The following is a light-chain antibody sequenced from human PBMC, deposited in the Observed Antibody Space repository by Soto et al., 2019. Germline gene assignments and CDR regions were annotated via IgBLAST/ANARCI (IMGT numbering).Light chain of an antibody. CDR2: END. J-gene: IGLJ1*01. CDR3: GTWDSSLSGYV. CDR1: SSNIGNNT. Sequence: QSVLTQPPSASGTSGQRVTISCSGSSSNIGNNTVTWFQQLPGTAPKLLIYENDKRPSGIPDRFSGSTSGTSATLGITGLQTGDEADYYCGTWDSSLSGYVFATGTKVTVL. V-gene: IGLV1-51*02.